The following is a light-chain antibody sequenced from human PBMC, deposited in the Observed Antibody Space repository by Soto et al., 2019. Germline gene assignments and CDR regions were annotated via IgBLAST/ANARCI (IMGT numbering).Light chain of an antibody. Sequence: IVMTQSPATLSVSPGERATLSCRASQSVFSSLAWYQQKPGQAPRLLIYGTSSRATGIPDRFSGSGSGTDFTLTISRLEPEDFAVYYCQQYGSSPTFGGGTKVDI. J-gene: IGKJ4*01. CDR1: QSVFSS. CDR2: GTS. CDR3: QQYGSSPT. V-gene: IGKV3-20*01.